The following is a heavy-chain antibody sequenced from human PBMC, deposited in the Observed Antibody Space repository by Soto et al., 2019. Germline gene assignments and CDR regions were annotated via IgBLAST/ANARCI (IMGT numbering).Heavy chain of an antibody. Sequence: GGSMRLSCAASGFTFSSHAMSWVRQAPGKGLEWVSAISGSGGSTYYADSVKGRFTISRDNSKNTLYLQMNSLRAEDTAVYYCAKDKIYDFWSGYFNWFDPWGQGTLVTVSS. CDR2: ISGSGGST. V-gene: IGHV3-23*01. CDR3: AKDKIYDFWSGYFNWFDP. CDR1: GFTFSSHA. D-gene: IGHD3-3*01. J-gene: IGHJ5*02.